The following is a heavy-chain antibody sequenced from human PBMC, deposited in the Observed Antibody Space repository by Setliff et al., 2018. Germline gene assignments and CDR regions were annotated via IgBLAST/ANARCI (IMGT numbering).Heavy chain of an antibody. CDR2: VSGYNGDT. D-gene: IGHD3-10*02. J-gene: IGHJ4*02. CDR3: ARYVHFANHFDY. CDR1: GHTLSNYG. V-gene: IGHV1-18*04. Sequence: ASVKVSCKASGHTLSNYGISWVRQAPGQGLEWMGWVSGYNGDTKYAQKFQGRVTMTTDTSRSTAYMELRSLRSDDTAVYYCARYVHFANHFDYWGQGTLVTVSS.